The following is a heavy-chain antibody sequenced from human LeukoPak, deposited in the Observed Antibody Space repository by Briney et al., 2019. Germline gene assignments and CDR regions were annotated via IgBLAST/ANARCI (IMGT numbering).Heavy chain of an antibody. J-gene: IGHJ6*03. V-gene: IGHV3-74*01. Sequence: GGSLRLSCAASGFTFSSYWMHWVRQAPGKGLVWVSRINSDGSSTSYADSVKGRFTISRDNAKNTLYLQMNSLRAEDTAVYYCARDSSGWYVSYYYYYMDVGGKGTTVTVSS. CDR2: INSDGSST. CDR1: GFTFSSYW. D-gene: IGHD6-19*01. CDR3: ARDSSGWYVSYYYYYMDV.